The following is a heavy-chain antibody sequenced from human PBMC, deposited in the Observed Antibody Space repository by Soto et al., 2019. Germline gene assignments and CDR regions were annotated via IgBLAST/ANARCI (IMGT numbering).Heavy chain of an antibody. D-gene: IGHD2-21*01. CDR2: INSNGGNT. Sequence: EVQLVKSGGGLIQPGGSLRLSCAASGFTFSSYAMHWVRQAPGKGLEYVSVINSNGGNTDYARSVKGRFTISRDNSKNTLYLQMGSLRAEDMAVYYCARRIPFGYGMDVWGQGTTVTVSS. CDR3: ARRIPFGYGMDV. CDR1: GFTFSSYA. V-gene: IGHV3-64*01. J-gene: IGHJ6*02.